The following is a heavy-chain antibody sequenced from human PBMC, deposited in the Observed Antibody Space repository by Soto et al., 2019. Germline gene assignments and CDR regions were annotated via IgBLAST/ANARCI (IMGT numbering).Heavy chain of an antibody. D-gene: IGHD3-10*01. CDR3: ARAGGWFDP. CDR2: INPSGGST. V-gene: IGHV1-46*01. Sequence: GASVKVSCKASGYTFTSYYMHWVRQAPGQGLEWMGIINPSGGSTSYAQKFQGRVTMTRNTSISTAYMELSSLRSEDTAVYYCARAGGWFDPWGQGTLVTVSS. J-gene: IGHJ5*02. CDR1: GYTFTSYY.